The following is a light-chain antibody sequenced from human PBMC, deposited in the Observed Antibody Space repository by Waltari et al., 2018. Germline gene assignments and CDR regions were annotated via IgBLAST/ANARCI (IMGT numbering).Light chain of an antibody. Sequence: DIQMTQSPSSLSAFVGERVTITCRASQSIRSYVNWYQPKAGKAPQILIYGASSLQSGVPSRFSGSGSGTDFTLTIRSLQPEDFATYYCQQSLNTPRTFGQGTKVEMK. J-gene: IGKJ1*01. CDR3: QQSLNTPRT. CDR2: GAS. CDR1: QSIRSY. V-gene: IGKV1-39*01.